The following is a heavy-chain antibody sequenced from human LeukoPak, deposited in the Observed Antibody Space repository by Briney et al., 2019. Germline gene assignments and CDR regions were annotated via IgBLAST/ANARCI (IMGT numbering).Heavy chain of an antibody. J-gene: IGHJ4*02. D-gene: IGHD3-3*01. CDR1: GYSFTSYW. V-gene: IGHV5-51*01. Sequence: GESLKISCKGSGYSFTSYWIGWVRQMPGKGLEWMGIIYPGDSDTRYSPSFQGQVTISADKSISTAYLQWSSLKASDTAMYYCARGAYYDFWSGYSAPDYYFDYWGQGTLVTVSS. CDR3: ARGAYYDFWSGYSAPDYYFDY. CDR2: IYPGDSDT.